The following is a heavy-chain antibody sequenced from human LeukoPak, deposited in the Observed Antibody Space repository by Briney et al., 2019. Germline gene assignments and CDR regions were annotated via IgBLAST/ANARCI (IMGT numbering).Heavy chain of an antibody. D-gene: IGHD3-22*01. J-gene: IGHJ4*02. CDR1: GYTFTSYG. Sequence: ASVKVSCKASGYTFTSYGISWVRQAPGQGLEWMGIINPSGGSTSYAQKFQGRVTMTRDMSTSTVYMELSSLRSEDTAVYYCARDHNYYDSSGYVVWGQGTLVTVSS. CDR2: INPSGGST. CDR3: ARDHNYYDSSGYVV. V-gene: IGHV1-46*01.